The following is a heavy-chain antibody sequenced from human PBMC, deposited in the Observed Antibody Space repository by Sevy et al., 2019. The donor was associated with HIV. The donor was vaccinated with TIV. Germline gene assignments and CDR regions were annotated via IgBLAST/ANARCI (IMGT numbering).Heavy chain of an antibody. J-gene: IGHJ6*02. CDR1: GFTFISYP. CDR2: INGKGRST. V-gene: IGHV3-23*01. Sequence: GGSLRLSCVASGFTFISYPMNWVRQAPGKGLEWVSAINGKGRSTHYADSVEGRFTISRDNSKNTLYLQMNSLRAEDTAVYYCAKTINSGGGVVPAANYYYYGLDVWGQGTTVTVSS. CDR3: AKTINSGGGVVPAANYYYYGLDV. D-gene: IGHD2-2*01.